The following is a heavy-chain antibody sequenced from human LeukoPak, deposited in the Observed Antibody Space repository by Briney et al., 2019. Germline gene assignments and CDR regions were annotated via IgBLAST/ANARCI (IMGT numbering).Heavy chain of an antibody. CDR1: GFTFSSYE. CDR3: NTYMVRGVISAFDI. V-gene: IGHV3-30*02. D-gene: IGHD3-10*01. CDR2: IRYDGSNK. Sequence: GGSLRLSCAASGFTFSSYEMNWVRQAPGKGLEWVAFIRYDGSNKYYADSVKGRFTISRDNSKNTLYLQMNSLRAEDTAVYYCNTYMVRGVISAFDIWGQGTMVTVSS. J-gene: IGHJ3*02.